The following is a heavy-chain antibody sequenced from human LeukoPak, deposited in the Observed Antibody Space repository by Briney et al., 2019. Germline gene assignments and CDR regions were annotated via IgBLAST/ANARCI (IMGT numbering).Heavy chain of an antibody. CDR2: IGYIYYSGST. V-gene: IGHV4-59*08. Sequence: SETLSLTCSVSGGSISNYYWSWIRQPPGKGLEWIGYIGYIYYSGSTNYNPSLKSRLTMSVDTSNNQFSLKLMSVTAADTAVYYCASGTSTYYELYFWGQGTLVTVSS. J-gene: IGHJ4*02. D-gene: IGHD3-3*01. CDR1: GGSISNYY. CDR3: ASGTSTYYELYF.